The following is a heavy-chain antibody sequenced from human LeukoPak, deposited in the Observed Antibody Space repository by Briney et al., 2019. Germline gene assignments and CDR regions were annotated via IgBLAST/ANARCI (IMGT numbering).Heavy chain of an antibody. CDR2: ISAYNGNT. V-gene: IGHV1-18*01. D-gene: IGHD4-11*01. Sequence: GASVKVSCKASGYTFTTYGISWVRQAPGQGLEGMGWISAYNGNTNYAQKLQGRVTITTDTSTSTAYMELRSLRSDDTAVYYCARDLYRDSLPVSWFDPWGQGTLVTVSS. CDR3: ARDLYRDSLPVSWFDP. CDR1: GYTFTTYG. J-gene: IGHJ5*02.